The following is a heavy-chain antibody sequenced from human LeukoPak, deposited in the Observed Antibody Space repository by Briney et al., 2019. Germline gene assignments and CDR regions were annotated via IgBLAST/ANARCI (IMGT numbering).Heavy chain of an antibody. CDR3: IVDSSGYNYYFDY. V-gene: IGHV3-49*04. CDR2: IRAKAYGGTA. Sequence: GGSLRLSCTTSGFIFGDYALSWARQAPGKGLEWVAFIRAKAYGGTAEYAASVKGRFTVSRDDSKSIAYLQMNYVRTDDTAVYYCIVDSSGYNYYFDYWGQGTLVTVSA. CDR1: GFIFGDYA. D-gene: IGHD3-22*01. J-gene: IGHJ4*02.